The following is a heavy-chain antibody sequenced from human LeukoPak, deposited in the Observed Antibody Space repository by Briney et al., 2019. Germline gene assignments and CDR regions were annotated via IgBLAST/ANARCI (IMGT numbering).Heavy chain of an antibody. D-gene: IGHD2-15*01. V-gene: IGHV4-39*01. J-gene: IGHJ4*02. CDR1: GGSIRSSSYY. CDR3: ATPDLRNCSGGSCYYFDY. Sequence: ESGPTLVKPSETLSLTCTVSGGSIRSSSYYWGWIRQPPGKGLEWLGSLYYSGSTYYNPSLQSRATISVDTSKNQFSLRLNSLTAADTAVYYCATPDLRNCSGGSCYYFDYWGQGALVTVSS. CDR2: LYYSGST.